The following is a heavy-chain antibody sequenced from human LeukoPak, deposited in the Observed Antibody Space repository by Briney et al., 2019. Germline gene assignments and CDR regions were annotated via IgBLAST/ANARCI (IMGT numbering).Heavy chain of an antibody. CDR3: STAKFDN. CDR2: INIDSITV. J-gene: IGHJ4*02. V-gene: IGHV3-48*01. CDR1: GFTFSSYS. Sequence: HPGGSLRLSCAASGFTFSSYSMNWVRQAPGKGLEWVSYINIDSITVNYADSVKGRFTISRDNAKNSLYLQMNSLRAEDTAVYYCSTAKFDNWGQGTLVTVSS.